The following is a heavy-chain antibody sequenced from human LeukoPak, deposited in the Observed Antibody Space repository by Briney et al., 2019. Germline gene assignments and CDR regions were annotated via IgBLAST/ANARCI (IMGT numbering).Heavy chain of an antibody. V-gene: IGHV4-39*07. D-gene: IGHD5-12*01. Sequence: KPSETLSLTCTVSGGSISSSSYYWGWIRQPPGKGLEWIGTIYYSGNTYYNPSLKSRVTISIDRSKNQFSLKLSSVTAADTAVYYCARYHNGFDDYWGQGSLVTVSS. J-gene: IGHJ4*02. CDR1: GGSISSSSYY. CDR3: ARYHNGFDDY. CDR2: IYYSGNT.